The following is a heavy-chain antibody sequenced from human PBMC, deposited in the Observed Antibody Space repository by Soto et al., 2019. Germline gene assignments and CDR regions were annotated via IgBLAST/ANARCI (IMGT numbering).Heavy chain of an antibody. CDR1: GGTFSRHA. Sequence: QVQLVQSGAEVRKPGSSVKVSCKASGGTFSRHAISWVRQAPGQGLEWMGGIIPIFGTANHAQKFQGRVTIIADESTSTVYMELSSLRSEDTAIYHCARGWGYDSSDYYYAYWGQGTLVIVSS. J-gene: IGHJ4*02. CDR3: ARGWGYDSSDYYYAY. V-gene: IGHV1-69*01. CDR2: IIPIFGTA. D-gene: IGHD3-22*01.